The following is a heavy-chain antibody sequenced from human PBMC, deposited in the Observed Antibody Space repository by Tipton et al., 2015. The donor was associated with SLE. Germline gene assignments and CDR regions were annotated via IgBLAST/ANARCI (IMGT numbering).Heavy chain of an antibody. CDR3: VRNLPWPAVGVGRYDYYYMDV. J-gene: IGHJ6*03. CDR2: IQGRENT. CDR1: GGSFSGYY. V-gene: IGHV4-59*12. D-gene: IGHD3-3*01. Sequence: TLSLTCAVYGGSFSGYYWSWIRQPPGKRLEWIGFIQGRENTNYNPSLESRVTISVDTSKNQFSLQLTSVTAADTAVYYCVRNLPWPAVGVGRYDYYYMDVWGEGTTVTVSS.